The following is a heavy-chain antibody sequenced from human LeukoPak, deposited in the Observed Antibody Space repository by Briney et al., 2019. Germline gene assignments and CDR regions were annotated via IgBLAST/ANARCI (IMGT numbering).Heavy chain of an antibody. CDR3: ARSYGSGSYFDY. CDR1: GGSISSYY. D-gene: IGHD3-10*01. CDR2: IYTSGST. J-gene: IGHJ4*02. V-gene: IGHV4-4*07. Sequence: KASETLSLTCTVSGGSISSYYWSWIRQPAGKGLEWIGRIYTSGSTNYNPSLKSRVTISVDTSRSQFSLKLSSVTAADTAVYYCARSYGSGSYFDYRGQGTLVTVSS.